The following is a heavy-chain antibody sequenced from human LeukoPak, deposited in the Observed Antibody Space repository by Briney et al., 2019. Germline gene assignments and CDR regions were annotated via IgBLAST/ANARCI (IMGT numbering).Heavy chain of an antibody. D-gene: IGHD3-10*01. CDR3: ARDDVYGSGRADL. Sequence: PGGSPRLSCVGSGFALSDHYMSWTRRAPGKGLEWLSYISSTGSNKYYADSVKGRFTISRDNANNSVYLQLNSLRVEDSAVYYCARDDVYGSGRADLWGQGTLVSVSS. V-gene: IGHV3-11*01. J-gene: IGHJ5*02. CDR1: GFALSDHY. CDR2: ISSTGSNK.